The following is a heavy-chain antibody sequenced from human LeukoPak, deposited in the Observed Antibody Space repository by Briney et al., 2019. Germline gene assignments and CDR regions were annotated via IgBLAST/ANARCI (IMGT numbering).Heavy chain of an antibody. Sequence: SETLSLTCTVSGGSINSGDYSWSWIRQPPGKGLEWIGYIYYSGSTYYNASLKSRVTISVDTSKNQFSLNPSSVTAADTAVYYCARLGYCSGGSCLDAFDIWGQGTMVTVSS. J-gene: IGHJ3*02. CDR3: ARLGYCSGGSCLDAFDI. V-gene: IGHV4-30-4*08. CDR1: GGSINSGDYS. CDR2: IYYSGST. D-gene: IGHD2-15*01.